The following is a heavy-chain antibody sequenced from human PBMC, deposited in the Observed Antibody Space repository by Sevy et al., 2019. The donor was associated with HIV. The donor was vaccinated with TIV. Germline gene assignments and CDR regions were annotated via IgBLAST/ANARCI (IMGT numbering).Heavy chain of an antibody. CDR3: SRGPGNAFW. J-gene: IGHJ1*01. CDR1: GFTFTDHW. D-gene: IGHD3-3*01. Sequence: GGSLRLSCVASGFTFTDHWMAWLRQAPGKGLEWVANIKPDGSEIYYVASVKGRFTISRDNAKRSLYLQMNSLRVEDSAVYYCSRGPGNAFWRGQWTLVTVSS. CDR2: IKPDGSEI. V-gene: IGHV3-7*01.